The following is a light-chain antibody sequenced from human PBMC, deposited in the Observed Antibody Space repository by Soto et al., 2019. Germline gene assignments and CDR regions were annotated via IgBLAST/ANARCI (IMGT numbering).Light chain of an antibody. V-gene: IGKV3-15*01. CDR2: GAS. Sequence: EXVMTQSPATLSVSPGERATLSCRASQSVRSNLAWYQQKPGQAPRLLIYGASTRATGIPARFSGSGSGTEFTLTISSLKSEDFAVYYCQQYNNWPPLTFGGGTKVDIK. CDR3: QQYNNWPPLT. CDR1: QSVRSN. J-gene: IGKJ4*01.